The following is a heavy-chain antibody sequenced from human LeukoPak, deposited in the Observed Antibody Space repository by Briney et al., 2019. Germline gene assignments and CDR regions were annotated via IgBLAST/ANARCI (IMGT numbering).Heavy chain of an antibody. D-gene: IGHD6-19*01. J-gene: IGHJ4*02. CDR3: ARNRGWYDFTVDY. CDR2: IIPIFGTA. CDR1: GGTLSSYA. Sequence: SVKVSCKASGGTLSSYAISWVRQAPGQGLEWMGRIIPIFGTANYAQPFQVRVTITTDESTSTAYTDLSSRRSEDTAVYYCARNRGWYDFTVDYWGQGTLVTVSS. V-gene: IGHV1-69*05.